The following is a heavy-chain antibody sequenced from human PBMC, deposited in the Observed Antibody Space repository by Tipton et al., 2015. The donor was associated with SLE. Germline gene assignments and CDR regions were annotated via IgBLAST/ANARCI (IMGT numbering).Heavy chain of an antibody. CDR3: ARGLLPLYGMDV. CDR2: IYYSGST. D-gene: IGHD2-21*02. V-gene: IGHV4-39*07. J-gene: IGHJ6*02. CDR1: GGSISSSSYY. Sequence: TLSLTCTVSGGSISSSSYYWDWIRQPPGKGLEWIGSIYYSGSTYYNPSLKSRVTISVDTSKNQFSLKLSSVTAADTAVYYCARGLLPLYGMDVWGQGTTVTVSS.